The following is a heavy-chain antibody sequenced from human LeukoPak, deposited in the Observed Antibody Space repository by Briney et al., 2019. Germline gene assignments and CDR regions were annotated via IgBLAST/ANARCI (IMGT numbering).Heavy chain of an antibody. J-gene: IGHJ5*02. Sequence: PSETLSLTCNVSGGSISSSSYYWGWIRQPPGKGLELIGNIYYSGTTYYNPSLKSRVTISVDTSKNQFSLNLNSVTAVDTAMYYCARQIVGATPSSDEGFDPWGQGTLVTVSS. CDR3: ARQIVGATPSSDEGFDP. CDR2: IYYSGTT. V-gene: IGHV4-39*07. D-gene: IGHD1-26*01. CDR1: GGSISSSSYY.